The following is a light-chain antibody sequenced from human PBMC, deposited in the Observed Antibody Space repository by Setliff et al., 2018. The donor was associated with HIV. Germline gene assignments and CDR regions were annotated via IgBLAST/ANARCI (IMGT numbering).Light chain of an antibody. J-gene: IGLJ1*01. V-gene: IGLV2-8*01. CDR3: CSYAGSSTYV. Sequence: QSVLAQPPSASGSPGQSVTISCTGTSSDVGGYNYVSWYQQHPGKAPKVMIYEVSKRPSGVPDRFSGSKSGITASLTISGLQAEDEADYYCCSYAGSSTYVFGTGTKVTVL. CDR1: SSDVGGYNY. CDR2: EVS.